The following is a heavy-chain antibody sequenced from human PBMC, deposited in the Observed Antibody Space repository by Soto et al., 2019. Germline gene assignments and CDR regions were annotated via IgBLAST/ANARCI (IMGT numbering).Heavy chain of an antibody. V-gene: IGHV3-11*01. D-gene: IGHD2-2*01. J-gene: IGHJ5*02. CDR2: ISSSGSTI. CDR1: GFTLSDYY. Sequence: GGAPRLSRAAPGFTLSDYYMSWVPPAPGEGVEWVSYISSSGSTIYYADSVKGRFTISRDNAKNSLYLQMNSLRAEDTAVYYCARGYCSSTSCYALNWFDPWGQGTLVTVS. CDR3: ARGYCSSTSCYALNWFDP.